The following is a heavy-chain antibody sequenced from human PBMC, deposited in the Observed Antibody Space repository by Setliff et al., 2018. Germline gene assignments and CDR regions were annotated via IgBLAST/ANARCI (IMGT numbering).Heavy chain of an antibody. V-gene: IGHV3-23*01. CDR3: VKDRYCSDASCSPDYFDY. J-gene: IGHJ4*02. Sequence: PGGSLRLSCAASGFTFSSYAMSWVRQAPGKGLEWVSAITGGGGSTYYADPVKGRFTISRDNSKNTLYLQMNSLRAEDTAVYYCVKDRYCSDASCSPDYFDYWGQGTLVTVSS. D-gene: IGHD2-15*01. CDR1: GFTFSSYA. CDR2: ITGGGGST.